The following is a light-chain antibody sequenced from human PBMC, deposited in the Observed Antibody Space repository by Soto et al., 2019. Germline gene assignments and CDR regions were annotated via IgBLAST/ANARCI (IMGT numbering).Light chain of an antibody. CDR1: QSISSW. J-gene: IGKJ1*01. Sequence: DIQMTQSPSTLSASVGDRVTITCRASQSISSWLAWYQQKPGKAPKLLIYDASSLESGVPLRFSGSGSGTEFTLTISSLQPDDFATYYCQQYNSYLRTFGQGTKVEI. CDR2: DAS. CDR3: QQYNSYLRT. V-gene: IGKV1-5*01.